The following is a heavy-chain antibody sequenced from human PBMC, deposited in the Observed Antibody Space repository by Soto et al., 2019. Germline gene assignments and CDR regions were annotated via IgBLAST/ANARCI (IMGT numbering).Heavy chain of an antibody. CDR1: GDSITVYY. CDR2: IIYSSGST. Sequence: SETLSLTCSVSGDSITVYYWGWIRHPPGKGLEWIGSIIYSSGSTNYSPSLKSRVTISLDTSKNQFSLKLSSVTAADTAVYYCARGNFYYDSLTGFYPGYYFDYWGQGTRVTVSS. J-gene: IGHJ4*02. D-gene: IGHD3-9*01. CDR3: ARGNFYYDSLTGFYPGYYFDY. V-gene: IGHV4-59*01.